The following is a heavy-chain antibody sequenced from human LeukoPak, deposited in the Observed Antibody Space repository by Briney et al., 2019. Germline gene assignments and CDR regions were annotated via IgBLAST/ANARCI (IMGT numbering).Heavy chain of an antibody. J-gene: IGHJ4*02. Sequence: PGGSLGLSCAASGFTFSSYGMHWVRQAPGKGLEWVAVISYDGSNKYYADSVKGRFTISRDNSKNTLYLQMNSLRAEDTAVYYCAKDLREWWLLLQFDYWGQGTLVTVSS. CDR2: ISYDGSNK. V-gene: IGHV3-30*18. CDR1: GFTFSSYG. D-gene: IGHD3-22*01. CDR3: AKDLREWWLLLQFDY.